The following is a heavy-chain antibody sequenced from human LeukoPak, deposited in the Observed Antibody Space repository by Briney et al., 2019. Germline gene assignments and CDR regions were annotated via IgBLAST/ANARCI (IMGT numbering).Heavy chain of an antibody. CDR3: AKDSFKYSSGWYSGFYYYYMDV. Sequence: KPGGSLRLSCAASGFTFSDYGMNWVRQAPGKGLEWLSYIGVSTTEYYADSVRGRFTISRDNAKNSLYLQMNSLRAEDTALYYCAKDSFKYSSGWYSGFYYYYMDVWGKGTTVTVSS. J-gene: IGHJ6*03. D-gene: IGHD6-19*01. CDR2: IGVSTTE. CDR1: GFTFSDYG. V-gene: IGHV3-69-1*01.